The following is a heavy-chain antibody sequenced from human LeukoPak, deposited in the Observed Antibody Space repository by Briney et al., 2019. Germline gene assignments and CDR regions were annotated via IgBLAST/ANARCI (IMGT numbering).Heavy chain of an antibody. V-gene: IGHV3-53*01. CDR1: GFTVGSNY. CDR2: IHSGDST. J-gene: IGHJ4*02. CDR3: ARASGGCYDSSGSFDY. D-gene: IGHD3-22*01. Sequence: SGGSLRLSCAASGFTVGSNYMSWVRQAPGKGLEWVSGIHSGDSTYYADSVKGRITISRDNSKNMLYLQMNSLRAEDTAVYHCARASGGCYDSSGSFDYWGQGTLVTVSS.